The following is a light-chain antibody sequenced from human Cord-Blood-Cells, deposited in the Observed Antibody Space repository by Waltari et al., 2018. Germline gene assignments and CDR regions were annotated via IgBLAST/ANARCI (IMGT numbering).Light chain of an antibody. CDR2: WAS. CDR3: QQYYSTPRT. V-gene: IGKV4-1*01. CDR1: QSVLYSSNNKNY. Sequence: DIVMTQSPDSLAVSLGARATTNCKSSQSVLYSSNNKNYLAWYQQKPGQPPKLLIYWASTRESGVPDRFSGSGSGTDFTLTISSLQAEDVAVYYCQQYYSTPRTFGQGTKVEIK. J-gene: IGKJ1*01.